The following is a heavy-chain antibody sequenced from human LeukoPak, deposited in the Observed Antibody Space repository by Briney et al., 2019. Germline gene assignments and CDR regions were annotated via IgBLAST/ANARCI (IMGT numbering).Heavy chain of an antibody. Sequence: GGSLQISCKGSGSNFSNYYIDWVRQLPGKGLEWMGVMYPGGSDIRYSPSFQGQVTISADKSIDTAYLQWSSLKASDSAMYYCASRTGSYYPFDYWGQGTLVTVSS. V-gene: IGHV5-51*01. CDR1: GSNFSNYY. D-gene: IGHD1-26*01. CDR2: MYPGGSDI. CDR3: ASRTGSYYPFDY. J-gene: IGHJ4*02.